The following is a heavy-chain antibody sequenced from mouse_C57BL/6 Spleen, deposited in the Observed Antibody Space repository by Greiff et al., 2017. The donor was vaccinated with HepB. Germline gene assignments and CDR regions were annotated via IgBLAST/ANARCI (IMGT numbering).Heavy chain of an antibody. CDR2: ISGGGGNT. J-gene: IGHJ4*01. CDR1: GFTFSSYT. V-gene: IGHV5-9*01. CDR3: ARNPSAGAMDY. Sequence: EVKLMESGGGLVKPGGSLKLSCAASGFTFSSYTMSWVRQTPEKRLEWVATISGGGGNTYYPDSVKGRFTISRDNAKNTLYLQMSSLRSEDTALYYCARNPSAGAMDYWGQGTSVTVSS.